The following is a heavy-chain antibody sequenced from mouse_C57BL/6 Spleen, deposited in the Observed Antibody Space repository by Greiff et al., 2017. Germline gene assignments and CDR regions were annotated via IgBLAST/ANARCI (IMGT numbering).Heavy chain of an antibody. J-gene: IGHJ1*03. Sequence: EVKLVESGGGLVKPGGSLKLSCAASGFTFSSYAMSWVRQTPEKRLEWVATISDGGSYTYYPDNVKGRFTISRDNAKNNLYLQMSHLKSEDTAMYYCARYNGNYYWYFDVWGTGTTVTVSS. CDR1: GFTFSSYA. CDR3: ARYNGNYYWYFDV. D-gene: IGHD2-1*01. V-gene: IGHV5-4*03. CDR2: ISDGGSYT.